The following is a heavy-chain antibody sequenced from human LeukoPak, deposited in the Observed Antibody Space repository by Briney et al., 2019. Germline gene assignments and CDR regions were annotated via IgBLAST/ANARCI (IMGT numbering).Heavy chain of an antibody. CDR1: GDSIASNNYY. V-gene: IGHV4-39*01. D-gene: IGHD1-26*01. Sequence: LETLSLTCTVSGDSIASNNYYWGWLRQPPGKGLEWIASIHYSGNTHYKPSLRSRVTMSVDTSKNQFSVRLTSVTAADTAMYFCARHEGRRWELLPFDYWGQGTLVTVSS. CDR3: ARHEGRRWELLPFDY. J-gene: IGHJ4*02. CDR2: IHYSGNT.